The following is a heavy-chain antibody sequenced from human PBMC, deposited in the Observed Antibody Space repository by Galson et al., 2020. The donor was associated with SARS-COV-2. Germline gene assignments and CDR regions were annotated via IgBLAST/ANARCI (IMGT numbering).Heavy chain of an antibody. CDR3: ARATRGYSYGQSDY. Sequence: NSGGSLRLSCAASGFTFSSYSMNWVRQAPGKGLEWVSSSSSSSSYIYYADSVKGRFTISSDNAKNSLYRQMNSLRAEDTAVYYCARATRGYSYGQSDYWGQGTLVTVSS. CDR1: GFTFSSYS. CDR2: SSSSSSYI. V-gene: IGHV3-21*01. J-gene: IGHJ4*02. D-gene: IGHD5-18*01.